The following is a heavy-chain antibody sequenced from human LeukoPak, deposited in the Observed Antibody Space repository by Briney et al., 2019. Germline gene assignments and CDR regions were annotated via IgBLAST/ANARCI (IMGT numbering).Heavy chain of an antibody. CDR1: GYTFTSYG. CDR2: ISAYNGNT. Sequence: ASVKVSCKASGYTFTSYGISWVRQAPGQGLEWMGWISAYNGNTNYAQKLQGRVTMTTDTSTGTAYMELRSLRSDDTAVYYCARAPSGYSSSWYGGDYWGQGTLVTVSS. V-gene: IGHV1-18*01. D-gene: IGHD6-13*01. CDR3: ARAPSGYSSSWYGGDY. J-gene: IGHJ4*02.